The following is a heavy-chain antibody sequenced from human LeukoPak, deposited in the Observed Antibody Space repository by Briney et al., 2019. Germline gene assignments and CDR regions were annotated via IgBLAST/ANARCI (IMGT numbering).Heavy chain of an antibody. CDR1: GYTFTSYD. D-gene: IGHD6-19*01. CDR3: AREVNEQWLDINWFDP. CDR2: INPNSGGT. Sequence: ASVKVSCKASGYTFTSYDINWVRQAPGQGLEWMGWINPNSGGTNYAQKFQGRVTMTRDTSISTAYMELSRLRSDDTAVYYCAREVNEQWLDINWFDPWGQGTLVTVSS. V-gene: IGHV1-2*02. J-gene: IGHJ5*02.